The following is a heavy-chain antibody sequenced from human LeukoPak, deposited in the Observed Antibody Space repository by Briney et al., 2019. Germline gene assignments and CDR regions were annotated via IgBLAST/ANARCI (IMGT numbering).Heavy chain of an antibody. Sequence: PGGSLRLSCAASGFTFNIYTMSWVRQAPGKGLEWVSIISDNGGSTYYADSVKGRFTISRDNSKNTLYLQMNSRRAEDTAVYYCANSPRLRIFGVVIVAPRRAFDIWGQGTMVTVSS. CDR1: GFTFNIYT. J-gene: IGHJ3*02. CDR3: ANSPRLRIFGVVIVAPRRAFDI. D-gene: IGHD3-3*01. V-gene: IGHV3-23*01. CDR2: ISDNGGST.